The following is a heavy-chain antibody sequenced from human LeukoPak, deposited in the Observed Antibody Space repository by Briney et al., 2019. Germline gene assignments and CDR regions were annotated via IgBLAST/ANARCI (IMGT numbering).Heavy chain of an antibody. CDR2: MNPNSGNT. CDR3: ARPPYYDFWNGYYVDY. D-gene: IGHD3-3*01. CDR1: GYTFTSYD. Sequence: GASVKVSCKASGYTFTSYDINWVRQATGQGLEWMGWMNPNSGNTGYAQKFQGRVTMTRNTSISTAYMELSSLRSEDTAVYYCARPPYYDFWNGYYVDYWGQGTLVTVSS. J-gene: IGHJ4*02. V-gene: IGHV1-8*01.